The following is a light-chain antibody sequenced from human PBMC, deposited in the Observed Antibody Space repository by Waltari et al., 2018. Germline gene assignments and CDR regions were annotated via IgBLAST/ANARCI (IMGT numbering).Light chain of an antibody. CDR2: WAS. V-gene: IGKV4-1*01. J-gene: IGKJ5*01. Sequence: DIVMTQSPDSLAVSLGERATINCNSSQSVLYRSDNKNYLGWYQQKPGLPPKLLIYWASTRESGVPDRFSGSGSGTDFTLTISSLQAEGVAVYYCQQYYSSPVTFGQGTRLEIK. CDR1: QSVLYRSDNKNY. CDR3: QQYYSSPVT.